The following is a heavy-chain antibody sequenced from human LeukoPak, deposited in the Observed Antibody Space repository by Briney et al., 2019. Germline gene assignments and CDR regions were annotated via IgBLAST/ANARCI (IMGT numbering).Heavy chain of an antibody. J-gene: IGHJ3*01. CDR1: GYSFTDYW. CDR3: ARHGRGSRSPNAFDF. V-gene: IGHV5-51*01. Sequence: GESLKISCKGSGYSFTDYWIGWVRQMPGKGLQWMAIIYPDDSDIRYSPSFQGQVTISADKSIITAYLQWSSLKASDTAMYYCARHGRGSRSPNAFDFWGQGTMVTVSS. CDR2: IYPDDSDI. D-gene: IGHD3-10*01.